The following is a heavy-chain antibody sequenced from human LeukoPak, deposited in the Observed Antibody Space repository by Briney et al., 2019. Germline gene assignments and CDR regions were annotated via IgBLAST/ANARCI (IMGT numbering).Heavy chain of an antibody. V-gene: IGHV5-10-1*01. Sequence: GESLKIFCKGSGYSFTSYWISWVRQMPGKGLEWMGRIDPSDSYTNYSPSFQGHVTISADKSISTAYLQWSSLKASDTAMYYCARHHPLTYCSSTSCPVDAFDIWGQGTMVTVSS. CDR3: ARHHPLTYCSSTSCPVDAFDI. D-gene: IGHD2-2*01. J-gene: IGHJ3*02. CDR2: IDPSDSYT. CDR1: GYSFTSYW.